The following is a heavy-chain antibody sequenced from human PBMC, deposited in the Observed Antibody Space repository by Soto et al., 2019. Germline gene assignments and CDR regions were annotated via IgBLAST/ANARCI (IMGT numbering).Heavy chain of an antibody. D-gene: IGHD5-12*01. CDR3: ARGREYSGYDLLDY. V-gene: IGHV4-59*08. Sequence: TSETLSLTCTVSGGSISSYYWSWIRQPPGKGLEWIGYIYYSGSTNYNPSLKSRVTISVDTSKNQFSLKLSSVTAADTAVYYCARGREYSGYDLLDYWGQGTLVTVSS. J-gene: IGHJ4*02. CDR1: GGSISSYY. CDR2: IYYSGST.